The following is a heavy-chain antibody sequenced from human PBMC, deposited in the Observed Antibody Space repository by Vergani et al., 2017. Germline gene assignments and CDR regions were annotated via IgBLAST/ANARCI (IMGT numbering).Heavy chain of an antibody. CDR2: IRNKANDYTT. D-gene: IGHD1-1*01. Sequence: EVQVVESGGGLVQPGGSLRLSCAASGFIFSDHYMDWVRQAPGKGLKWVGRIRNKANDYTTQYAASVKGRFTISRDDSKSYLYLQMNSLQTEDTALYYGGRVRGSDWNDHLYGIWGQGTLVTVSS. CDR3: GRVRGSDWNDHLYGI. J-gene: IGHJ3*02. CDR1: GFIFSDHY. V-gene: IGHV3-72*01.